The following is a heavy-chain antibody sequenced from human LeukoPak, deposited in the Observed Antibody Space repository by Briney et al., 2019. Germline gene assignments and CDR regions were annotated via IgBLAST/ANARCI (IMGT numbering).Heavy chain of an antibody. CDR1: GGSISSSSYY. D-gene: IGHD5/OR15-5a*01. CDR3: ASLRHSNYFDY. J-gene: IGHJ4*02. CDR2: IYYSGST. Sequence: PSDTLSLTCTVSGGSISSSSYYWGWIRQPPGKGLEWIGSIYYSGSTYYNPSLKSRVTISVDTSKNQFSLKLSSVTAADTAVYYCASLRHSNYFDYWGQGTLGTVSS. V-gene: IGHV4-39*07.